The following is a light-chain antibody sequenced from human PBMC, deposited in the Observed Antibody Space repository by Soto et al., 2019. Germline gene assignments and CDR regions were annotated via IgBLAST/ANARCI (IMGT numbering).Light chain of an antibody. Sequence: EVVMTKFPATLSVSPGERATLSCRASESIFSKLAWYQQKVGQTPRLVIFGASTRATGIPDRFSCSESGTVFTLTISSLQSEDFGIYYCQQYNKWPPTFGGGTKVEI. J-gene: IGKJ4*02. V-gene: IGKV3-15*01. CDR2: GAS. CDR1: ESIFSK. CDR3: QQYNKWPPT.